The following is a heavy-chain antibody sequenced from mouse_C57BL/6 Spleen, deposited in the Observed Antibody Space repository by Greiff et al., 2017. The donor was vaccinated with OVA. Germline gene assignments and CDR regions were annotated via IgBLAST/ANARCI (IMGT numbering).Heavy chain of an antibody. V-gene: IGHV1-26*01. CDR1: GYTFTDYY. Sequence: EVQLQQSGPELVRPGASVKISCKASGYTFTDYYMNWVKQSPGKSLEWIGDINPDNGGTSYNQKFKGKATLTVDKSSSTAYMELRSLTSEDSAVYYCARGTVVGYWGQGTTLTVSA. CDR2: INPDNGGT. CDR3: ARGTVVGY. D-gene: IGHD1-1*01. J-gene: IGHJ2*01.